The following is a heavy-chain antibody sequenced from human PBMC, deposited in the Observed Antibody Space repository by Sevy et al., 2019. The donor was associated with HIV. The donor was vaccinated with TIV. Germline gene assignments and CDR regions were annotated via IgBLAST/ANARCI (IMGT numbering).Heavy chain of an antibody. CDR3: ARGGSGSYYI. CDR2: VYYGSDT. D-gene: IGHD3-10*01. Sequence: QVQLRESGPGLVKPAQTLSLTCSVSGDYIVSGGYYWTWIRQRPGQGLEWIGSVYYGSDTFYNPSLKSRLTLSIDTSKNQISLKLNSVTAADTAIYYCARGGSGSYYIWGQGNLVTVSS. CDR1: GDYIVSGGYY. J-gene: IGHJ4*02. V-gene: IGHV4-31*03.